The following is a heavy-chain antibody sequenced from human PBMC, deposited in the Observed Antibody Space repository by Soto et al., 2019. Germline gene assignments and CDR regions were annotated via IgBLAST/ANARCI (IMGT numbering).Heavy chain of an antibody. CDR2: IYSDGTT. V-gene: IGHV3-53*01. CDR3: AILSN. D-gene: IGHD6-6*01. CDR1: GFTVSSNY. Sequence: GGSLRLSCAASGFTVSSNYMTWVRQAPGKGLEWLSIIYSDGTTYYADSVKGRFTISRDNFKNTLYLQMNNLRAEDTAVYYCAILSNWGQGTLGTVSS. J-gene: IGHJ1*01.